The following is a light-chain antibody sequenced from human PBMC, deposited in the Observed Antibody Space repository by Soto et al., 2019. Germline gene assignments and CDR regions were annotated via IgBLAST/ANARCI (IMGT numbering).Light chain of an antibody. CDR1: QSVSSN. CDR3: HQYHNWPWT. V-gene: IGKV3-15*01. J-gene: IGKJ1*01. Sequence: IVMTQSPATLSVSPGERVTLSCRASQSVSSNLAWYQQKPGQVPRLLLYAASTGATGIPARFSGSGSETEFTLTISSLQSEDFALYYCHQYHNWPWTFGQGTRVELK. CDR2: AAS.